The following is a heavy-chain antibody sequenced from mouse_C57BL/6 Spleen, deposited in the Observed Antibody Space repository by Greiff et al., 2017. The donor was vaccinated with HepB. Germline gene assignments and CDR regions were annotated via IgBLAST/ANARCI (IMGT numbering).Heavy chain of an antibody. J-gene: IGHJ1*03. Sequence: EVMLVESGAELVRPGSSVKMSCKTSGYTFTSYGINWVKQRPGQGLEWIGYIYIGNGYTEYNEKFKGKATLTSDTSSSTAYMQLSSLTSEDSAIYFCARGNYGNFYWYFDVWGTGTTVTVSS. CDR2: IYIGNGYT. D-gene: IGHD2-1*01. CDR3: ARGNYGNFYWYFDV. V-gene: IGHV1-58*01. CDR1: GYTFTSYG.